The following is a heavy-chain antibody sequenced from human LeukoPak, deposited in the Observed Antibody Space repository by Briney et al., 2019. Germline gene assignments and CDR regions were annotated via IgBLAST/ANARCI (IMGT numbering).Heavy chain of an antibody. D-gene: IGHD6-19*01. CDR2: ISYDGSNK. Sequence: SGGSLRLSCAASGFTFSSYAMHWVRQAPGKGLEWVAVISYDGSNKYYADSVKGRFTISRDNSKNTLYLQMNSLRAEDTAVYYCAKAQWLVLDYWGQGTLVTVSS. J-gene: IGHJ4*02. CDR3: AKAQWLVLDY. V-gene: IGHV3-30*04. CDR1: GFTFSSYA.